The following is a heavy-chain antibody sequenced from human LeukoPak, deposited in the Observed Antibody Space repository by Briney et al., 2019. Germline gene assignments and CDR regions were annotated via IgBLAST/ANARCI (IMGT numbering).Heavy chain of an antibody. J-gene: IGHJ3*02. V-gene: IGHV3-30*02. CDR2: IRYDGGNK. CDR3: AKDGRQRKTFHYGSGTGTANAFDI. Sequence: PGGSLRLSCAASGFTFSSYGMHWVRQAPGKGLEWVAFIRYDGGNKYYADSVKGRFTISRDNSKNTLYLQMNSLRVEDTAVYYCAKDGRQRKTFHYGSGTGTANAFDIWGQGTMVTVSS. CDR1: GFTFSSYG. D-gene: IGHD3-10*01.